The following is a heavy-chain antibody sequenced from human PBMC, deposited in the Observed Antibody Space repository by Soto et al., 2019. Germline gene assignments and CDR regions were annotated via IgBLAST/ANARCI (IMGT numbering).Heavy chain of an antibody. CDR1: GYTFNTYG. D-gene: IGHD6-13*01. CDR2: ISPFNGNT. V-gene: IGHV1-18*04. Sequence: QVQLVQSGAEVKKPGASVKVSCKASGYTFNTYGISWVRQAPGQGLEWMGWISPFNGNTKYAQQFQGRVTMTTDTSTSTAYMELRSLRSDDTPLYYCAREYSSSWYGWFHPWGQGTLVTVSS. CDR3: AREYSSSWYGWFHP. J-gene: IGHJ5*02.